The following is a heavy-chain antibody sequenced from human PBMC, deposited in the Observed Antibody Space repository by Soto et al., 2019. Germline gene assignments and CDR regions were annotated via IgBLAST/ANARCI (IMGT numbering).Heavy chain of an antibody. Sequence: PGGSLRLSCAASGFTFSHYWMSWVRQAPGTGLEWVANIKQDGSERWYVDSVEGRFTISRDNVKNSLYLQTNSLRAEDTAVYYCARYCRSYDISTGRSDAFDIWGQGATVTVSS. D-gene: IGHD3-9*01. CDR3: ARYCRSYDISTGRSDAFDI. J-gene: IGHJ3*02. V-gene: IGHV3-7*01. CDR1: GFTFSHYW. CDR2: IKQDGSER.